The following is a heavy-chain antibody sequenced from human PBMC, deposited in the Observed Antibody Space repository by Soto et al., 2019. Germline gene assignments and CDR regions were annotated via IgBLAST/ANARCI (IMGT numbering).Heavy chain of an antibody. CDR3: ARDNAIAVIPALDYYYGMDV. D-gene: IGHD3-16*02. CDR2: IIPIFGTA. J-gene: IGHJ6*02. V-gene: IGHV1-69*13. CDR1: GGTFSSYA. Sequence: GASVKVSCKASGGTFSSYAISWVRQAPGQGLEWMGGIIPIFGTANYAQKFQGRVTITADESTSTAYMELSSLRSEDTAVYYCARDNAIAVIPALDYYYGMDVWGQGTTVTVSS.